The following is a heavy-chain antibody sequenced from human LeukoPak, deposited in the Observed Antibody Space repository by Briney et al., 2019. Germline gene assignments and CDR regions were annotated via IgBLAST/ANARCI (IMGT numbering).Heavy chain of an antibody. J-gene: IGHJ6*04. Sequence: GGSLRLSRAPFGMTFSSYGMHWVRQTPGKGLEWVAIIWYDGSDKYYADSVKGRFTISRDNYKNTLYLQMNSLRGEDTAVYYCARDYGSGMDVWGKGTMVTVSS. CDR3: ARDYGSGMDV. V-gene: IGHV3-33*01. D-gene: IGHD3-10*01. CDR1: GMTFSSYG. CDR2: IWYDGSDK.